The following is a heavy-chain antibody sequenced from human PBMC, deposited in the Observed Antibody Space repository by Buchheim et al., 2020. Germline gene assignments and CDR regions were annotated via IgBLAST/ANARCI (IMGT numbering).Heavy chain of an antibody. CDR3: ARGRAGASFYTDY. J-gene: IGHJ4*02. V-gene: IGHV4-34*01. D-gene: IGHD5/OR15-5a*01. Sequence: QVQLQQWGAGLLKPSDTLSLTCAVYGGSFSGYYWSWIRQPPGKGLEWIGEINHSGSTNYNPSLKSRVTISVDTSKNQFSLKLSSVTAADTAVYYCARGRAGASFYTDYWGQGTL. CDR1: GGSFSGYY. CDR2: INHSGST.